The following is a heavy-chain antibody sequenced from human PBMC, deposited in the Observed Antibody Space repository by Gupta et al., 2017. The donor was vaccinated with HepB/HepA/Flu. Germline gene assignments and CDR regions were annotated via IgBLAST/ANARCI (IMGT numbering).Heavy chain of an antibody. CDR2: IIPIFGTA. Sequence: QVLLVQSGAEVKKPGSSVKVSCKASGGIFGRYAMRWVRQAPGPGCEWMGGIIPIFGTANYAQKFQGRVTITAGESTSTAYMELSSLRSEDTAVYYCARAMVVRYYDFWSVYAHDAFDIWGQGTMVTVSS. J-gene: IGHJ3*02. D-gene: IGHD3-3*01. CDR1: GGIFGRYA. CDR3: ARAMVVRYYDFWSVYAHDAFDI. V-gene: IGHV1-69*01.